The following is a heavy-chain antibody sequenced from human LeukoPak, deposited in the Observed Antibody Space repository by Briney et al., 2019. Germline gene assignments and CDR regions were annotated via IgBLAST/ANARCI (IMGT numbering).Heavy chain of an antibody. J-gene: IGHJ4*02. CDR3: ARGPSGYHNT. CDR2: IYSGGST. D-gene: IGHD5-12*01. CDR1: EFSVGSNY. V-gene: IGHV3-66*01. Sequence: PGGSLRLPCAASEFSVGSNYMTWVRQAPGKGLEWVSLIYSGGSTYYADSVKGRFTISRDNSKNTLYLQMNSLRAEDTAVYHCARGPSGYHNTGGQGTLVTVSS.